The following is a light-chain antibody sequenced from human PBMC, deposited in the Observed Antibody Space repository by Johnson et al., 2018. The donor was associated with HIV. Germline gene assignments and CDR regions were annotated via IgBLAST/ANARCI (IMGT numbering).Light chain of an antibody. V-gene: IGLV1-51*01. CDR2: DNN. Sequence: QSVLTQPPSVSAAPGQKVTISCSGSSSNIGNNYVSWYQHLPGRAPKLLIYDNNKRPSGIPDRFSGSKSGTSATLGITGLQTGDEADYHCATWDSSLSVYVFGTGTKVTVL. CDR3: ATWDSSLSVYV. J-gene: IGLJ1*01. CDR1: SSNIGNNY.